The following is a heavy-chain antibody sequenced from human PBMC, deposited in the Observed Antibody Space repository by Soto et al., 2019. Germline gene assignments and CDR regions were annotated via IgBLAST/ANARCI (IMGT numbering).Heavy chain of an antibody. Sequence: QVQLQESGPGLVKASQTLSLICSVSGESFSSGVYYWSWIRPHPGKGLEWIGYIYDSESAYYNPSLKSRVTISMDTSKNHFAMKLSSVTAADTAVYYCARASSSSSAADYWGQGTLITVSS. CDR1: GESFSSGVYY. J-gene: IGHJ4*02. V-gene: IGHV4-31*03. D-gene: IGHD6-6*01. CDR2: IYDSESA. CDR3: ARASSSSSAADY.